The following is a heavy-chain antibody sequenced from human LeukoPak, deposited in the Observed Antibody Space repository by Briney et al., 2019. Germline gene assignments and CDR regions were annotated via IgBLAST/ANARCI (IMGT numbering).Heavy chain of an antibody. CDR2: ISAYNGST. CDR3: ARGVYYYDSSGYYEYVDY. J-gene: IGHJ4*02. CDR1: GYTFTSYG. Sequence: ASVKVSCKASGYTFTSYGISWVRQAPGQGLEWMGWISAYNGSTNYAQKLQGRVTMTTDTSTSTAYMELRSLRSDDTAVYYCARGVYYYDSSGYYEYVDYWGQGTLVTVSS. D-gene: IGHD3-22*01. V-gene: IGHV1-18*01.